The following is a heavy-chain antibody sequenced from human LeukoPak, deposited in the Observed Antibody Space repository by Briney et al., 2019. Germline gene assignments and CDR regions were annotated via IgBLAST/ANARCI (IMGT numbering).Heavy chain of an antibody. J-gene: IGHJ4*02. CDR1: GFTFSSYG. D-gene: IGHD3-9*01. Sequence: GRSLRLSCAASGFTFSSYGMHWVRQAPGKGLEWVAVISYDGSNKYYADSVKGRFTISRDNSKNTLYLQMNSLRAEDTAVYYCAKGGVLRYFDWLLDYFDYWGQGTLVTVSS. CDR2: ISYDGSNK. V-gene: IGHV3-30*18. CDR3: AKGGVLRYFDWLLDYFDY.